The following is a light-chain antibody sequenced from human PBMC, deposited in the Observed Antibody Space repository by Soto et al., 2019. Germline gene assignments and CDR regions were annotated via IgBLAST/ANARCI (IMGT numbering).Light chain of an antibody. CDR2: SDD. CDR1: SSNVGSNT. CDR3: GSWEDSMHGWV. Sequence: QSVLTQPPSASGTPGQRVTVSCSGSSSNVGSNTVSWYQQLPGTAPNVLIYSDDQPPSGGPDRFSGSRSGCSASLAISGLQSGDGADYYCGSWEDSMHGWVLGGGTKLTVL. J-gene: IGLJ3*02. V-gene: IGLV1-44*01.